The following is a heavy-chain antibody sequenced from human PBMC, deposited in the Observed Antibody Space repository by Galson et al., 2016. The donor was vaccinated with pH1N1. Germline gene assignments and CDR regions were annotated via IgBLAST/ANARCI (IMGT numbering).Heavy chain of an antibody. Sequence: SVKVSCKASGGTFGSYGINWVRQAPGQGLEWMGGIIAILNITKYAQNFQDRVTITADESTTTAYIELSRLRSEDTAVYYWAREEYYDTDFSDWYFDLWGRGTLVTVSS. CDR1: GGTFGSYG. V-gene: IGHV1-69*13. CDR2: IIAILNIT. D-gene: IGHD3-22*01. J-gene: IGHJ2*01. CDR3: AREEYYDTDFSDWYFDL.